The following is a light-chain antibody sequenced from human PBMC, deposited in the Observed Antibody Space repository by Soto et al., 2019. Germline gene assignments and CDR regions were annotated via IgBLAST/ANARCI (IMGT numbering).Light chain of an antibody. V-gene: IGKV3-20*01. Sequence: IVLTQSPGTLYLSPGERATLSCRASQSVNLNYLAWYEQRPGQAPRLLIYGQSRRASGIPDRFSGSGSGTDFTLTISRLEPEDFAVYYCQQYGSSPETFGQGTKVDIK. CDR3: QQYGSSPET. J-gene: IGKJ1*01. CDR2: GQS. CDR1: QSVNLNY.